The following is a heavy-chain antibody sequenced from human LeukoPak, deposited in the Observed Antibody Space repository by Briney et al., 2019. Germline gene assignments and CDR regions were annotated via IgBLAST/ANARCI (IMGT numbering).Heavy chain of an antibody. Sequence: GGSLRLSCAASGFTFSSYAMSWARKAPGKGLDWVSAISGSGGSTYYADSVKGRFTISRDNSKNTLYLQMNSLRAEDTAVYYCAKSWGGATSGDYWGQGTLVTVSS. V-gene: IGHV3-23*01. CDR2: ISGSGGST. J-gene: IGHJ4*02. D-gene: IGHD1-26*01. CDR1: GFTFSSYA. CDR3: AKSWGGATSGDY.